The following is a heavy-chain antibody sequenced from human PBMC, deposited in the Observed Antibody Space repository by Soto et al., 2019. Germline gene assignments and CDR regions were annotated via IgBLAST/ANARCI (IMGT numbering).Heavy chain of an antibody. CDR1: GGSISSSSYY. Sequence: SETLSLTCTVSGGSISSSSYYWGWIRQPPGKGLEWIGCFYYSGSTYYNPSLKSRVIISDDTSKNQFSLRLSSVTAADTAVYYCARAYYDTSGYSLDPWGQGILVTVSS. V-gene: IGHV4-39*01. CDR3: ARAYYDTSGYSLDP. J-gene: IGHJ5*02. D-gene: IGHD3-22*01. CDR2: FYYSGST.